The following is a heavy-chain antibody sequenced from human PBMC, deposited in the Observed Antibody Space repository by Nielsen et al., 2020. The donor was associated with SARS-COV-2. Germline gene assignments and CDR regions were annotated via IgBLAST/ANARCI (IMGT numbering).Heavy chain of an antibody. Sequence: GESLKISCAASGFTFSSYSMNWVRQAPGKGLEWVSYISSSSSTIYYADSVKGRFTISRDNAKNSLYLQMNSLRDEATAVYYCARRGGYCSSTSCYWWFDPWGQGTLVTVSS. D-gene: IGHD2-2*01. J-gene: IGHJ5*02. V-gene: IGHV3-48*02. CDR2: ISSSSSTI. CDR3: ARRGGYCSSTSCYWWFDP. CDR1: GFTFSSYS.